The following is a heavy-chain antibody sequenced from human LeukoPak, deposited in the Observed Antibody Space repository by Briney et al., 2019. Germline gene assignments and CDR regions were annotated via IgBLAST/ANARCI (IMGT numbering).Heavy chain of an antibody. D-gene: IGHD1-26*01. Sequence: ASVKVSCKVSGYTLTELSMHWVRQAPGKGLEWMGGFDPEGGETIYAQKFQGRVTMTEDTSTDTAYMELSSLRSEDTAVYYCATPRDSGSYRDYWGQGTLVTVSS. V-gene: IGHV1-24*01. CDR2: FDPEGGET. CDR1: GYTLTELS. J-gene: IGHJ4*02. CDR3: ATPRDSGSYRDY.